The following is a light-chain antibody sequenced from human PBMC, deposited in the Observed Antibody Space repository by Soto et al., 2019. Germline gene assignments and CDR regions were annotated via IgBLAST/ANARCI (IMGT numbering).Light chain of an antibody. J-gene: IGKJ1*01. V-gene: IGKV1-5*03. Sequence: DIQMTQSPPTLSASVGDRVAITCRASHSLSTSLAWYQQKPGKAPKLLIYKASILQSGVPSRFSGSGSGTEFTLTISSLQPDDFATYYCQQYNTPWTFGQGTKVDI. CDR2: KAS. CDR3: QQYNTPWT. CDR1: HSLSTS.